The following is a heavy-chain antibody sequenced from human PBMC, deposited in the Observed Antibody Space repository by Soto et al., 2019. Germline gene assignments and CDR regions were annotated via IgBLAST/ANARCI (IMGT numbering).Heavy chain of an antibody. CDR3: ARDRSITGTENWFDP. D-gene: IGHD1-7*01. Sequence: SVKVSCKASGVTCSSYAISWVLQAPGQGLEWMGGIIPIFGTANYAQKFQGRVTITADESTSTAYMELSSLRSEDTAVYYCARDRSITGTENWFDPWDQGTLVTVSS. CDR1: GVTCSSYA. CDR2: IIPIFGTA. J-gene: IGHJ5*02. V-gene: IGHV1-69*13.